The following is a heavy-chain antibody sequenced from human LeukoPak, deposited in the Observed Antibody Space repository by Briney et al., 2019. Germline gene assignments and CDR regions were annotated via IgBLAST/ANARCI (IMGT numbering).Heavy chain of an antibody. V-gene: IGHV3-48*04. Sequence: GSLRLFCAASGFTFSVYSMNWVRQAPGQGLERVSYISSSSGTIYYADSVKGRVTISRDNVENSLHLQMNSLRVEDTAVYYCAREFEVPAAAPDYYYYYYIDVWGKGTTVAVSS. CDR1: GFTFSVYS. D-gene: IGHD2-2*01. CDR3: AREFEVPAAAPDYYYYYYIDV. CDR2: ISSSSGTI. J-gene: IGHJ6*03.